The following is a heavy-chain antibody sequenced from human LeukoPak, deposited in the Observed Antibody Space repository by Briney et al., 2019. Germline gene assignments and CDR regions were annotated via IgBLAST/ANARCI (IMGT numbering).Heavy chain of an antibody. CDR2: ISTSSDQR. V-gene: IGHV1-18*01. CDR3: ARDTNWQRDY. Sequence: ALVKVSCKASGYTFTSFGIAWVRQAPGQGLEWVGWISTSSDQRRYAHMLQDRVTMTTDTSTSTAYMELRSLRSDDAGVYYCARDTNWQRDYWGQGTLVTVSS. J-gene: IGHJ4*02. CDR1: GYTFTSFG. D-gene: IGHD6-25*01.